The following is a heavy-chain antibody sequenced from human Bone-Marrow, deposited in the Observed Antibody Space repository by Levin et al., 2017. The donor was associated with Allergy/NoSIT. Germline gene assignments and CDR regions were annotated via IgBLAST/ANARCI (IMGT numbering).Heavy chain of an antibody. CDR1: GFTFSSYG. CDR2: VSNDGSKT. J-gene: IGHJ5*02. D-gene: IGHD3-10*01. CDR3: AKDKGILDAWLDT. V-gene: IGHV3-30*18. Sequence: GGSLRLSCAASGFTFSSYGMHWVRQAPGKGLEWVAVVSNDGSKTYYGDSVKGRFTISRDNSKNTVYLQMSSLRSEDTALYYCAKDKGILDAWLDTWGQGTLVTVSS.